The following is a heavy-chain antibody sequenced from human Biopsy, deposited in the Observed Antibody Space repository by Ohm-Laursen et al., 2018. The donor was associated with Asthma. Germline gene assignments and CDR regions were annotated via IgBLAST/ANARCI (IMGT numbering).Heavy chain of an antibody. D-gene: IGHD3-22*01. CDR3: ARSYDTDSYPVLVLDY. Sequence: SVKVSCKASGYTFINYAIHWVRQAPGQRLEWMGTILTKFDITSYAEKFQGRVTITADKSTSTTYMELSRLRSEDTAVYYCARSYDTDSYPVLVLDYWGQGTLVTVSS. V-gene: IGHV1-69*04. CDR1: GYTFINYA. CDR2: ILTKFDIT. J-gene: IGHJ4*02.